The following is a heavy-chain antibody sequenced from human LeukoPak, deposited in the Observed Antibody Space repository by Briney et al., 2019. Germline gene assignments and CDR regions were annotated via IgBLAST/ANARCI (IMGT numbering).Heavy chain of an antibody. V-gene: IGHV1-24*01. D-gene: IGHD3-10*01. CDR1: GYTLTELS. CDR3: ATQLWFGELLFDY. CDR2: FDPEDGET. Sequence: ASVKVSCKVSGYTLTELSMHWVRQAPGKGLEWMGGFDPEDGETTYAQKFQGRVTMTEDTSTDTAYMELSSLRSEDTAVYYCATQLWFGELLFDYWGQGTLVTVSS. J-gene: IGHJ4*02.